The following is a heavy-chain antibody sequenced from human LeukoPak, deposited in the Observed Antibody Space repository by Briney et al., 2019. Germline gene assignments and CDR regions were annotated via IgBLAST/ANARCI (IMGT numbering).Heavy chain of an antibody. Sequence: GGSLRLSCAASGFTFSSYGMHWVRQAPGKGLEWVAVISYDGSNKYYADSVKGRLTISRDNSKNTLYLQMNSLRAEDTAVYYCAKDRYSSSLTSFYYFDYWGQGTLVTVSS. CDR1: GFTFSSYG. D-gene: IGHD6-6*01. CDR3: AKDRYSSSLTSFYYFDY. J-gene: IGHJ4*02. V-gene: IGHV3-30*18. CDR2: ISYDGSNK.